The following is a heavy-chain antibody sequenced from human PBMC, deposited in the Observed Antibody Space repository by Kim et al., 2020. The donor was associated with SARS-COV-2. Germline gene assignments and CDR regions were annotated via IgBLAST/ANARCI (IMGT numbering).Heavy chain of an antibody. CDR1: GGSFSGYY. V-gene: IGHV4-34*01. D-gene: IGHD3-10*01. Sequence: SETLSLTCAVYGGSFSGYYWSWIRQPPGKGLEWIGEINHSGSTNYNPSLKSRVTISVDTSKNQFSLKLSSVTAADTAVYYCARGRYYYGSGSSYGMDVWGQGTTVTVSS. CDR3: ARGRYYYGSGSSYGMDV. J-gene: IGHJ6*02. CDR2: INHSGST.